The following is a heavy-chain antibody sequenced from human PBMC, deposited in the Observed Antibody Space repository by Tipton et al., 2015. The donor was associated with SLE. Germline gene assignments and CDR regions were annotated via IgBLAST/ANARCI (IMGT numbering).Heavy chain of an antibody. D-gene: IGHD6-13*01. V-gene: IGHV4-34*01. J-gene: IGHJ6*02. CDR1: DGSLSGYY. CDR3: ARDGGQRVISGTYDFYYYGLDV. Sequence: TLSLTCTVFDGSLSGYYWAWLRQSPGNGLEWIGEISHDGGANYNPSLESRGTISLETSKNQFSLKLTSVTAADTAVYYCARDGGQRVISGTYDFYYYGLDVWGQGTTVTVSS. CDR2: ISHDGGA.